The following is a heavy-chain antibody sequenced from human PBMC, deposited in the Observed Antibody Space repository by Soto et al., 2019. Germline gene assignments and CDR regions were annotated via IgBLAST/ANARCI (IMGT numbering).Heavy chain of an antibody. CDR3: TTDRLSWGYCGSSTTCSGY. D-gene: IGHD2-15*01. V-gene: IGHV3-15*07. CDR1: GFTFTNAW. J-gene: IGHJ4*02. CDR2: VKSKTDGGTT. Sequence: EVQLVESGGGLVKPGGSLRLSCVASGFTFTNAWMNWVRQAPGQGLAWVGRVKSKTDGGTTDYAAPVKGRFTISRDDSGTTLSLQLNSLKSDDTAVYYCTTDRLSWGYCGSSTTCSGYWGQGTLVTVSS.